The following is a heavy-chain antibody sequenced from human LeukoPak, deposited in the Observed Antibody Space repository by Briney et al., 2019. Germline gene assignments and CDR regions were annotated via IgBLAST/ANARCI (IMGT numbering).Heavy chain of an antibody. CDR1: GFTFSTYS. CDR3: ATDAPYYYDNSGYFDY. D-gene: IGHD3-22*01. CDR2: ISSTSSYI. Sequence: PGGSLRLSCAASGFTFSTYSMNWVRQAPGKGLEWVSSISSTSSYIYYADSVKGRFTMSRDNAKNSLFLQMNSLRAEDTAVYYCATDAPYYYDNSGYFDYRGQGTLVTVSS. J-gene: IGHJ4*02. V-gene: IGHV3-21*01.